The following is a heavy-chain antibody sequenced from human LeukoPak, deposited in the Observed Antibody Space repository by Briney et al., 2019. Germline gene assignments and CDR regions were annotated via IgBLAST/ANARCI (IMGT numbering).Heavy chain of an antibody. J-gene: IGHJ3*02. Sequence: ASVKVSCKASGGTFSSYAISWVRQAPGQGLKWMGGIIPIFGTANYAQKFQGRVTITTDESTSTAYMELSSLRSEDTAVYYCARWGMATDKVLGAFDIWGQGTMVTVSS. CDR3: ARWGMATDKVLGAFDI. D-gene: IGHD5-24*01. V-gene: IGHV1-69*05. CDR2: IIPIFGTA. CDR1: GGTFSSYA.